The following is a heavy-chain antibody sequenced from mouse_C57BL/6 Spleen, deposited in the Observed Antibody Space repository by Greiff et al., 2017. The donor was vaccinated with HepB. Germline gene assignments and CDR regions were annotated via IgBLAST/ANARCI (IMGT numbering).Heavy chain of an antibody. V-gene: IGHV5-9*01. D-gene: IGHD2-2*01. Sequence: DVQLVESGGGLVKPGGSLKLSCAASGFTFSSYTMSWVRQTPEKRLEWVATISGGGGNTYYPDSVKGRFTISRDNAKNTLYLQMSSLRSEDTALYYCARRGYLYYFDYWGQGTTLTVSS. CDR2: ISGGGGNT. CDR1: GFTFSSYT. J-gene: IGHJ2*01. CDR3: ARRGYLYYFDY.